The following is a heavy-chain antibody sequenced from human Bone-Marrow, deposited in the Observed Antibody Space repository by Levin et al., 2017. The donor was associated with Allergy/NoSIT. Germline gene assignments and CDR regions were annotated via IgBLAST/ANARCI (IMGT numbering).Heavy chain of an antibody. V-gene: IGHV3-7*01. D-gene: IGHD2-2*01. CDR3: AREPAALDY. J-gene: IGHJ4*02. CDR1: GFTFSSYW. CDR2: IKGDGSEK. Sequence: PGGSLRLSCAGSGFTFSSYWMSWVRQAPGKGLEWVANIKGDGSEKYYVDSVKGRFTISRDNAKNSLYLQMNSLRAEDTAVYYCAREPAALDYWGQGTQVTVSS.